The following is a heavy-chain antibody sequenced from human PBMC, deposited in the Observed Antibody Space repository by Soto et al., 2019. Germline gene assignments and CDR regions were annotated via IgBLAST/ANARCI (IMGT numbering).Heavy chain of an antibody. CDR1: GGSVSSGSYY. V-gene: IGHV4-61*01. CDR3: AGIPGSSWSYYYYYGMDV. J-gene: IGHJ6*02. D-gene: IGHD6-13*01. CDR2: IYYSGST. Sequence: PSETLSLTCTVSGGSVSSGSYYWSWIRQPPGKGLEWIGYIYYSGSTNYNPSLKSRVTISVDTSKNQFSLKLSSATAADTAVYYCAGIPGSSWSYYYYYGMDVWGQGTTVTVSS.